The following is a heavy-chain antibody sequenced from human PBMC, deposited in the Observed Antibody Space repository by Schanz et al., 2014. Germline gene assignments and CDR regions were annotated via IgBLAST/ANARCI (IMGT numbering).Heavy chain of an antibody. V-gene: IGHV3-21*02. CDR2: ISSSGGHI. CDR3: ARVRAYDYGAEAHGMDV. Sequence: EVLLVDSGGGLVQPGGSLRLSCAASRFTFSSYAMSWVRQAPGKGLEWVSSISSSGGHIYYADSVKGRSTITRDIAKNSLSLQMNSLRAEDTAVYYCARVRAYDYGAEAHGMDVWGHGTTVTFSS. D-gene: IGHD4-17*01. CDR1: RFTFSSYA. J-gene: IGHJ6*02.